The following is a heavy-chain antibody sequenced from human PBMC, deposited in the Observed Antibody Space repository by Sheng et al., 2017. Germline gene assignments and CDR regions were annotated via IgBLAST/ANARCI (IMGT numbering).Heavy chain of an antibody. V-gene: IGHV4-30-4*08. J-gene: IGHJ3*02. D-gene: IGHD3-22*01. Sequence: QVQLQESGPGLVKPSQTLSLTCTVSGGSISSGDYYWSWIRQPPGKGLEWIGYIYYSGSTYYNPSLKSRVTISVDTSKNQFSLKLSSVTAADTAVYYCAREDYDSSGYPLAFDIWGQGTMVTVSS. CDR1: GGSISSGDYY. CDR3: AREDYDSSGYPLAFDI. CDR2: IYYSGST.